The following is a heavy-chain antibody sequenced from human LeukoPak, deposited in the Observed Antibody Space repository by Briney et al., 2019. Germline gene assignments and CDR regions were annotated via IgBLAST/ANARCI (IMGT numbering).Heavy chain of an antibody. Sequence: GRSLRLSCAASGFTFSSHAMHWVRQAPGKGLEWVAVISYDGSNKYYADSVKGRFTISRDNSKNTLYLQMNSLRAEDTAVYYCARDPRKSRLGYCSGGSCSPFDYWGQGTLVTVSS. CDR3: ARDPRKSRLGYCSGGSCSPFDY. D-gene: IGHD2-15*01. CDR1: GFTFSSHA. J-gene: IGHJ4*02. V-gene: IGHV3-30-3*01. CDR2: ISYDGSNK.